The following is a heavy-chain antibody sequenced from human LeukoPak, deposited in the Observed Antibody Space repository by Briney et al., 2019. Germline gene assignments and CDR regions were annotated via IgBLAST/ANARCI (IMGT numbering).Heavy chain of an antibody. J-gene: IGHJ4*02. CDR2: IGGSGGAT. CDR3: AKARYSNYDYFDY. CDR1: GFTFSNYF. V-gene: IGHV3-23*01. Sequence: GGSLRLSCAVSGFTFSNYFFNWVRQAPGKGLEWVSGIGGSGGATYYADSVKGRFTISRDNSKNTLFLQMNSLRAEDTAIYYCAKARYSNYDYFDYWGQGTLVTVSS. D-gene: IGHD4-11*01.